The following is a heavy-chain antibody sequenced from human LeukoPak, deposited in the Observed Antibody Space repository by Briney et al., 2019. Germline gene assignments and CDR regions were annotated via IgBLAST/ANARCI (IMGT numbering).Heavy chain of an antibody. D-gene: IGHD3-22*01. V-gene: IGHV3-23*01. CDR3: AKDYYDSSGYPMEVGYYFDY. CDR1: AFTFSTYS. Sequence: PGGSLRLSCAASAFTFSTYSMNWVRQAPGKGLEWVSAISGSGGSTYYADSVKGRFTISRDNSKNTLYLQMNSLRAEDTAVYYCAKDYYDSSGYPMEVGYYFDYWGQGTLVTVSS. J-gene: IGHJ4*02. CDR2: ISGSGGST.